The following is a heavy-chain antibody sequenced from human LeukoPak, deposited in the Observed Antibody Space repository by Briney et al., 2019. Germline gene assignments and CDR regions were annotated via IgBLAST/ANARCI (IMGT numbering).Heavy chain of an antibody. CDR3: AREEWSIVVAGTLFDY. J-gene: IGHJ4*02. CDR1: GDSVSTTSAA. V-gene: IGHV6-1*01. CDR2: IYYRSKWHG. Sequence: SQTLSLTCVISGDSVSTTSAAWTWISQSPSGGLEWLGRIYYRSKWHGDYAVSVKSRITINPDTSKNQFSLQLNSVTPEDTAVYYCAREEWSIVVAGTLFDYWGQGTLVTVSS. D-gene: IGHD6-19*01.